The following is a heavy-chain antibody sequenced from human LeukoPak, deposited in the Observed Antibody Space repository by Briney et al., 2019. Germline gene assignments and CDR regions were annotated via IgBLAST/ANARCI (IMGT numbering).Heavy chain of an antibody. CDR3: ARDGIDGYSPFDY. Sequence: GGSLRLSCAASGLTFDDYGMSWVRQTPQKGLEWVSGINYNGGSRGYAESVKGRFTISRDNAKNSLYLQMNSLRAEDTALYYCARDGIDGYSPFDYWGQGILVTVSS. D-gene: IGHD5-24*01. CDR1: GLTFDDYG. CDR2: INYNGGSR. J-gene: IGHJ4*02. V-gene: IGHV3-20*04.